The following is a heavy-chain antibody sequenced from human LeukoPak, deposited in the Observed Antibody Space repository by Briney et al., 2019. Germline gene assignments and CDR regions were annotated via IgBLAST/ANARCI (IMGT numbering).Heavy chain of an antibody. J-gene: IGHJ4*02. Sequence: SVKVSCKASGGTFSSYAISWVRQAPGQGLEWMGGIIPIFGTANYAQKFQGRVTITADESTSTAYMELSSLRSEDTAVYYCARDSPDTHEYSSSSIPFDYWGQGTLVTVSS. D-gene: IGHD6-6*01. CDR2: IIPIFGTA. CDR3: ARDSPDTHEYSSSSIPFDY. CDR1: GGTFSSYA. V-gene: IGHV1-69*13.